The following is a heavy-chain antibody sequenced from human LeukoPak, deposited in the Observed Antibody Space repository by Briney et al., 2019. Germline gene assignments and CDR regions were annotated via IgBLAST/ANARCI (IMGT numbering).Heavy chain of an antibody. Sequence: PSETLSLTCIVSGGSISGYYWSWLRQPPGKGLEWIGYIYYTGTTYYNPSLKSRVTISLDTSKNQFSLKLSSVTAADAAVYYCARAGYSYGTGYYFDYWGQGALVTVSS. J-gene: IGHJ4*02. CDR1: GGSISGYY. V-gene: IGHV4-59*01. CDR2: IYYTGTT. D-gene: IGHD5-18*01. CDR3: ARAGYSYGTGYYFDY.